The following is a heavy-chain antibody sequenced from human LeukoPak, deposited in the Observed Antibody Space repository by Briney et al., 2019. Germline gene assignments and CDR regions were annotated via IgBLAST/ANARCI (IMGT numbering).Heavy chain of an antibody. CDR2: ISYDGSNK. Sequence: HPGGSLRLSCAASGFTFSNYAMHWVRQAPGKGLEWVTVISYDGSNKYYADSVKGRFTISRDNSKNTLSLHMNSLRAEDTAVYYCAKMGDFGDFVVGSSFLDDWGQGTLVTVSS. CDR1: GFTFSNYA. J-gene: IGHJ4*02. D-gene: IGHD4-17*01. V-gene: IGHV3-30*18. CDR3: AKMGDFGDFVVGSSFLDD.